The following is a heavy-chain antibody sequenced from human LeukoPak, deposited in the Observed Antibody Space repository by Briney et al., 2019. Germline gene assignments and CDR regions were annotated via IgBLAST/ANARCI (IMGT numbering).Heavy chain of an antibody. D-gene: IGHD2-8*01. J-gene: IGHJ4*02. Sequence: PGGSLRLSCAASGFTFNNYVMSWIRQAPGKGLEWVSVVSNSGGSTYYADSVKGRFTISRDNSKNTMYLQMNSLRAEDTAVHYCAKGHCVNDKCSNYDYWGQGTLVTVSS. V-gene: IGHV3-23*01. CDR2: VSNSGGST. CDR1: GFTFNNYV. CDR3: AKGHCVNDKCSNYDY.